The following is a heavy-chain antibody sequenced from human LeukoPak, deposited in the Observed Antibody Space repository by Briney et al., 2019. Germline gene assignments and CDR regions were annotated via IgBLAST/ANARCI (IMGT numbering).Heavy chain of an antibody. CDR1: GYTFTGYY. CDR3: ARRYYYGSGSSGYYYYYMDV. J-gene: IGHJ6*03. Sequence: ASVKVSCKASGYTFTGYYMHWVRQAPGQGLEWMGWINPNSGGTNYAQKFQGRVTMTRDTSISTAYMELSRLRSDDTAAYYCARRYYYGSGSSGYYYYYMDVWGKGTTVTVSS. CDR2: INPNSGGT. D-gene: IGHD3-10*01. V-gene: IGHV1-2*02.